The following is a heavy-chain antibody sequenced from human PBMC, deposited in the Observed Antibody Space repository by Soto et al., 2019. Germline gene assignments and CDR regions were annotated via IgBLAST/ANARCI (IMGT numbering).Heavy chain of an antibody. J-gene: IGHJ3*02. CDR2: INPSGGSA. CDR3: ARSTVLAGFDM. Sequence: QVQLVQSGAEVKKPGASVKVSCKASGYTFTSYYIHWVRQAPGQGLEWIGIINPSGGSASYAQKSKGRVTMNRDTSTSTLYCEVNSLRAEDTAVYYCARSTVLAGFDMWGKGTMVTVSS. V-gene: IGHV1-46*01. D-gene: IGHD2-8*02. CDR1: GYTFTSYY.